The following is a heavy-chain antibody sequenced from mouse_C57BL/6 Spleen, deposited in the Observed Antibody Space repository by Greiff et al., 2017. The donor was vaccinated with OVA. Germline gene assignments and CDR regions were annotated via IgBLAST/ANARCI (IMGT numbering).Heavy chain of an antibody. D-gene: IGHD1-1*01. CDR1: GFTFSDYG. V-gene: IGHV5-17*01. CDR2: ISSGSSTI. CDR3: ARERITTVVADYYAMDY. Sequence: DVQLQESGGGLVKPGGSLKLSCAASGFTFSDYGMHWVRQAPEKGLEWVAYISSGSSTIYYADTVKGRFTISRDNAKNTLFLQMTSLRSEDTAMYYCARERITTVVADYYAMDYWGQGTSVTVSS. J-gene: IGHJ4*01.